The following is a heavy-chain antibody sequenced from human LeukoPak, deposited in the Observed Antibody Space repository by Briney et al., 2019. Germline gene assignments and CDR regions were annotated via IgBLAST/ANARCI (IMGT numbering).Heavy chain of an antibody. CDR2: IYSGGST. J-gene: IGHJ5*02. Sequence: GGSLRLSCAASGVTFSSYAMHWVRQAPGKGLEWVSVIYSGGSTYYADSVKGRFTISRDNSKNTLYLQMNSLRAEDTAVYYCAGSSWYMGGWFDPWGQGTLVTVSS. CDR1: GVTFSSYA. D-gene: IGHD6-13*01. CDR3: AGSSWYMGGWFDP. V-gene: IGHV3-53*01.